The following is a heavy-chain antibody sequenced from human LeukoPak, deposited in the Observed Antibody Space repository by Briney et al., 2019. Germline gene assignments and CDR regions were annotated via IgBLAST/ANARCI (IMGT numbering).Heavy chain of an antibody. CDR1: GGSFSGYY. J-gene: IGHJ4*02. Sequence: SETLSLTCAVYGGSFSGYYWTWIRQPPGKGLEWIGEINHSGSTNYNPSLKSRVTVSVDTSKNQFSLKLNSVTAADTAVYYCARDYCSSTSCYIDYWGQGTLVTVSS. CDR2: INHSGST. D-gene: IGHD2-2*02. CDR3: ARDYCSSTSCYIDY. V-gene: IGHV4-34*01.